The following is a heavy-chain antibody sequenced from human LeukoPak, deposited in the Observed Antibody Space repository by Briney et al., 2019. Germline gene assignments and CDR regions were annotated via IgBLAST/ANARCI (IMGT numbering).Heavy chain of an antibody. CDR1: GFTFSDHY. J-gene: IGHJ4*02. V-gene: IGHV4-39*01. Sequence: GSLRLSCAASGFTFSDHYWGWIRQPPGKGLEWIGSIYYSGSTYYNPSLKSRVTISVDTSKNQFSLKLSSVTAADTAVYYCARLYYDILTGYYNSFDYWGQGTLVTVSS. D-gene: IGHD3-9*01. CDR3: ARLYYDILTGYYNSFDY. CDR2: IYYSGST.